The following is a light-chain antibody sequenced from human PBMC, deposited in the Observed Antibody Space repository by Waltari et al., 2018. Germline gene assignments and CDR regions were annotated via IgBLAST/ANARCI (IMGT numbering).Light chain of an antibody. CDR2: KAS. Sequence: DIQMTQSPSTLSASVGDRVTITCRASQSVKNNLAWYQQKPGKATKVLIHKASRLESGVPSRFSGSGCGTEVTLTISSLQPDDFATYYCQEYDSLPVTFGGGTKVEIK. CDR1: QSVKNN. CDR3: QEYDSLPVT. V-gene: IGKV1-5*03. J-gene: IGKJ4*01.